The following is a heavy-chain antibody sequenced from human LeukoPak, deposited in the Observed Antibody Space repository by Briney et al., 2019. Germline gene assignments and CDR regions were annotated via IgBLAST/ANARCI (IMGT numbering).Heavy chain of an antibody. CDR3: ARADYGDYGSFDY. J-gene: IGHJ4*02. CDR1: GCPFTGYY. Sequence: ASVKVSCKASGCPFTGYYMHWVRQAPGPGLEWMGWINPNSGGTNYAQKFQGRVTMTRDTSISTAYMELSRLRSDDTAVYYCARADYGDYGSFDYWGQGTLVTVSS. CDR2: INPNSGGT. V-gene: IGHV1-2*02. D-gene: IGHD4-17*01.